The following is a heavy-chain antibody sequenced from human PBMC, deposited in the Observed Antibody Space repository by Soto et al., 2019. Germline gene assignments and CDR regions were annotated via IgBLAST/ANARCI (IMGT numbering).Heavy chain of an antibody. D-gene: IGHD6-19*01. CDR1: GFTFRSYS. V-gene: IGHV3-48*01. Sequence: GSLRLSCAASGFTFRSYSMNWVRQAPGKGLDWISYISASTTSIYYADSVKGRFTISRDNSKNTLYLQMNSLRAEDTAVYYCARDMEQWLAVLGGYYYGMDVWGQGTTVTVSS. CDR3: ARDMEQWLAVLGGYYYGMDV. CDR2: ISASTTSI. J-gene: IGHJ6*02.